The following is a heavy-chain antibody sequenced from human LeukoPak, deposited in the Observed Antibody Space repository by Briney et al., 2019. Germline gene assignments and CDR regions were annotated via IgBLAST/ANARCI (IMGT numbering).Heavy chain of an antibody. J-gene: IGHJ4*02. V-gene: IGHV3-53*01. CDR2: IYSGGST. D-gene: IGHD3-16*02. CDR3: ERAWGSYRYALDY. CDR1: GFTVSSNY. Sequence: GGSLRLSCAASGFTVSSNYMSWVRQAPGKGLEWVSVIYSGGSTYYADSVKGRFTISRDNSKNTLYLQMNSLRAEDTAVYYCERAWGSYRYALDYWGQGTLVTVSS.